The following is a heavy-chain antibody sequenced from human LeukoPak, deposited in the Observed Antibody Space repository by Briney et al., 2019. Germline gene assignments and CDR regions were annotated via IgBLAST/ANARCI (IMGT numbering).Heavy chain of an antibody. V-gene: IGHV1-24*01. CDR2: FDTEDGET. Sequence: GASVKVSCKVSGYTLTELSIHWVRQAPGKGLEWMGGFDTEDGETIYAQKIQGRVTMTEDTSTDTAYMELSSLRSEDTAVYYCATPRFDSSSWYNFDYWGQGTLVTVSS. CDR3: ATPRFDSSSWYNFDY. D-gene: IGHD6-13*01. CDR1: GYTLTELS. J-gene: IGHJ4*02.